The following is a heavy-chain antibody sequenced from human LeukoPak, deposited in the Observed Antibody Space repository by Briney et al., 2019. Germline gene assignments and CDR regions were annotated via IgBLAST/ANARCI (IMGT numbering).Heavy chain of an antibody. CDR2: ISGHGGET. J-gene: IGHJ3*02. Sequence: GGSLRLSCAASGLTFISYAMRWVRQAPGKGLAWVAVISGHGGETFYADSVKGRFTISRDNSKNTLYLKMSSLRGDDTAVYYCARPRAAVTRISSFDMWGQGTMVSVCS. V-gene: IGHV3-30*04. CDR1: GLTFISYA. CDR3: ARPRAAVTRISSFDM. D-gene: IGHD2/OR15-2a*01.